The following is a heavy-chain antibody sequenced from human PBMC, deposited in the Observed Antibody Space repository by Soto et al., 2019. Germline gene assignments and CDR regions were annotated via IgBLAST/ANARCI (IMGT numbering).Heavy chain of an antibody. D-gene: IGHD3-22*01. CDR3: ARVGEYYYDSSGYYPDAFDI. CDR2: IYYSGST. Sequence: SETLSLTCTVSGGSISSYYWSWIRQPPGKGLEWIGYIYYSGSTNYNPSLKSRVTISVDTSKNQFSLKLSSVTAADTAVYYCARVGEYYYDSSGYYPDAFDIWGQGTMVTVSS. CDR1: GGSISSYY. V-gene: IGHV4-59*01. J-gene: IGHJ3*02.